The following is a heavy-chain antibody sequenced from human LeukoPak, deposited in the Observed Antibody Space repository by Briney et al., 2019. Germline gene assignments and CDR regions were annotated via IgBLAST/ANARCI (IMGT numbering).Heavy chain of an antibody. CDR2: IIPIFGTA. Sequence: SVKVSCKASGGTFSSYAISWVRQAPEQGLEWMGGIIPIFGTANYAQKFQGRVTITADESTSTAYMELSSLRSEDTAVYYCARVKQYYYDSSGYTHWFDPWGQGTLVTVSS. J-gene: IGHJ5*02. V-gene: IGHV1-69*13. CDR1: GGTFSSYA. D-gene: IGHD3-22*01. CDR3: ARVKQYYYDSSGYTHWFDP.